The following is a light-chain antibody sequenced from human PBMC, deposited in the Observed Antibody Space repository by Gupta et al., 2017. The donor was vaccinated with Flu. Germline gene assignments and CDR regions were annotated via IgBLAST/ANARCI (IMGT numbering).Light chain of an antibody. Sequence: DIQMTQSPSTLSASVGDRVTITCRASQSISSWLAWYQQKAGKAPKLLIYQASNLESGVPSRFSGSGSGTEFTLTSSRLQPDDSANYYGQQDNNYWTFGQGTKVEIK. V-gene: IGKV1-5*03. CDR3: QQDNNYWT. CDR1: QSISSW. CDR2: QAS. J-gene: IGKJ1*01.